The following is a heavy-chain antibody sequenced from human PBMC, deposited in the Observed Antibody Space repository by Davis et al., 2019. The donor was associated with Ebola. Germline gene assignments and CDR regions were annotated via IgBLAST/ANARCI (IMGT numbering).Heavy chain of an antibody. D-gene: IGHD3-3*01. V-gene: IGHV3-74*01. J-gene: IGHJ3*02. CDR1: GFTFSSYW. Sequence: PGGSLRLSCAASGFTFSSYWMHWVRQAPGKGLVWVSRINSDGSSTSYADSVKGRFTISRDNAKNTLYLKMNSLRAEDTAVYYCARDQSITIFGVVTHDAFDIWGQGTMVTVSS. CDR3: ARDQSITIFGVVTHDAFDI. CDR2: INSDGSST.